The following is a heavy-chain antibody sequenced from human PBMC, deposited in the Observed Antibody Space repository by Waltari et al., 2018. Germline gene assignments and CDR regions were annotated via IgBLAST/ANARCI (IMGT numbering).Heavy chain of an antibody. CDR3: ASKGRWEGSSWTYGMDV. CDR2: INAGNGNT. CDR1: GYTFTSYA. D-gene: IGHD6-13*01. J-gene: IGHJ6*02. V-gene: IGHV1-3*01. Sequence: QVQLVQSGAEVKKPGASVKVSCKASGYTFTSYAMHWVRQAPGQRLEWMGWINAGNGNTKFSQKFQGRVTITRDTSASTAYMELSSLRSEDTAVYYCASKGRWEGSSWTYGMDVWGQGTTVTVSS.